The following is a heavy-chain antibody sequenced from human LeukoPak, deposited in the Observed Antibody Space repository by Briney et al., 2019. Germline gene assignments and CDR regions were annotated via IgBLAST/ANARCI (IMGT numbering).Heavy chain of an antibody. D-gene: IGHD4-23*01. CDR2: ISYDGSNK. V-gene: IGHV3-30*18. CDR1: GFTFSSYG. CDR3: AKGGYGGNSGVYYFDY. J-gene: IGHJ4*02. Sequence: GGSLRLSCAASGFTFSSYGMHWVRQAPGKGLEWVAVISYDGSNKYYADSVKGRFTISRDNSKNTLYLQMNSLRAEYTAVYYCAKGGYGGNSGVYYFDYWGQGTLVTVSS.